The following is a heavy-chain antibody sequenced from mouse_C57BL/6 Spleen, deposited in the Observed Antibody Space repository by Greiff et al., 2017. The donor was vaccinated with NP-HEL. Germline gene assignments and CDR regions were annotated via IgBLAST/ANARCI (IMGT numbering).Heavy chain of an antibody. V-gene: IGHV1-19*01. D-gene: IGHD3-3*01. J-gene: IGHJ3*01. CDR2: INPYNGGT. CDR3: ARWGDGFAY. Sequence: VQLQQSGPVLVKPGASVKMSCKASGYTFTDYYMNWVKQSHGKSLEWIGVINPYNGGTSYNQKFKGKATLTVDKSSSTAYMELNSLTSEDSAVYYCARWGDGFAYWGQGTLVTVSA. CDR1: GYTFTDYY.